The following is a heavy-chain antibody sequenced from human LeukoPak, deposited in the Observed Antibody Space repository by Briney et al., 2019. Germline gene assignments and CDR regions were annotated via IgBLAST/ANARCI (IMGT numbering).Heavy chain of an antibody. Sequence: GGSLRLSCAASEFVFGDFYMSWVRQAPGKGLEWISYISSGGDTIYYADSVKGRLTISRDNAKNSLYLQMNSLRAEDTALYYCAKDNRYCSSTSCPRENWFDPWGQGTLVTVSS. CDR1: EFVFGDFY. V-gene: IGHV3-11*01. J-gene: IGHJ5*02. CDR2: ISSGGDTI. D-gene: IGHD2-2*01. CDR3: AKDNRYCSSTSCPRENWFDP.